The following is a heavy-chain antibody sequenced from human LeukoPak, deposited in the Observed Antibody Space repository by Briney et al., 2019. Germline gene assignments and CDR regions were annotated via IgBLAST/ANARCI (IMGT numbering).Heavy chain of an antibody. CDR2: INPNSGGT. D-gene: IGHD6-13*01. CDR3: ATEYSSSWYDGFDP. V-gene: IGHV1-2*02. J-gene: IGHJ5*02. CDR1: GYTFTGYY. Sequence: ASVKVSCKASGYTFTGYYMHWVRQAPGQGLEWMGWINPNSGGTNYAQKFQGRVTMTRDTSISTAYMELSRLRSDDTAVYYCATEYSSSWYDGFDPWGQGTLVTVSS.